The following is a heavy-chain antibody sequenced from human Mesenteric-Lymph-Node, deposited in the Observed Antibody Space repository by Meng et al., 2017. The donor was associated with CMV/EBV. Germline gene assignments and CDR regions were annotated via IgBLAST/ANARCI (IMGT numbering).Heavy chain of an antibody. CDR1: GFTFSSYW. V-gene: IGHV3-7*03. J-gene: IGHJ4*02. CDR2: IKQDGSEK. CDR3: AKGRGTTIFGVVIDY. Sequence: GESLKISCAASGFTFSSYWMSWVRQAPGKGLEWVANIKQDGSEKYYVDSVKGRFTISRDNAKNSLYLQMNSLRAEDTAVYYCAKGRGTTIFGVVIDYWGQGTLVTVSS. D-gene: IGHD3-3*01.